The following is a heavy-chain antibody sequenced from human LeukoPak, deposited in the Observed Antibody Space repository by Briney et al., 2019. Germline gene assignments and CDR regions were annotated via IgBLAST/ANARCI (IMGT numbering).Heavy chain of an antibody. J-gene: IGHJ3*02. V-gene: IGHV3-7*01. Sequence: PGGSLRLSWAAPGLTFISYWMSWVRKAPGKGREGGANIKQDGSEKYYVDSVKGRFTISRDNAKNSLYLQMNSLRAEDTAVYYCARSTPAYSSDAFDIWGQGTMVTVSS. CDR3: ARSTPAYSSDAFDI. CDR1: GLTFISYW. CDR2: IKQDGSEK. D-gene: IGHD6-13*01.